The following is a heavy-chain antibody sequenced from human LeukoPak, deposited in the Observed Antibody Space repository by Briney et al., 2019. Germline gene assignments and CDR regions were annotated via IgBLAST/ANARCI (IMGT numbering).Heavy chain of an antibody. CDR2: IIPIFGTA. CDR1: GGTFSSYA. D-gene: IGHD2-21*01. CDR3: ARTQDVTYFYYYMDV. J-gene: IGHJ6*03. Sequence: SVKVSCKASGGTFSSYAISWVRQAPGQGLEWMGGIIPIFGTANYAQKFQGRVTITADKSTSTAYMELSSLRSEDTAVYYCARTQDVTYFYYYMDVWGKGTTVTVSS. V-gene: IGHV1-69*06.